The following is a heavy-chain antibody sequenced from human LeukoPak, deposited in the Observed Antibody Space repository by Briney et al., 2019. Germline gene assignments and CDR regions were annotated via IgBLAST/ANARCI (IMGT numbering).Heavy chain of an antibody. CDR1: GFTFSDYY. V-gene: IGHV3-11*01. D-gene: IGHD6-13*01. Sequence: GGSLRLSCAASGFTFSDYYMSWIRQAPGKGLEWVSYISSSGSTIYYADSVKGRFTISRDNSQNTLYVQMNSLRAEDTAVYYCARQSIAAAPEDAFDIWGQGTVVTVSS. CDR3: ARQSIAAAPEDAFDI. CDR2: ISSSGSTI. J-gene: IGHJ3*02.